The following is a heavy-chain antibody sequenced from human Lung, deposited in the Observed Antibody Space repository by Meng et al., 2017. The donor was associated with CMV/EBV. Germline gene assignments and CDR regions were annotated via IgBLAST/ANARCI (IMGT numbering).Heavy chain of an antibody. D-gene: IGHD6-19*01. V-gene: IGHV1-2*02. CDR3: ARFAESASGWYYFDY. CDR1: GYAFTGHY. Sequence: ASVKVSXKASGYAFTGHYIHWVRQAPGQGLEWMGWINPNSGETNYAHKFQGRVTLTRDTSISTAYMGLTSLVSDDTAVYYCARFAESASGWYYFDYWGQGXLVTVSS. CDR2: INPNSGET. J-gene: IGHJ4*02.